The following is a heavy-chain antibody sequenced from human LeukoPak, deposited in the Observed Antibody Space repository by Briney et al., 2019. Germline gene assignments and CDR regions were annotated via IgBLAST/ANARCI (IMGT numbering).Heavy chain of an antibody. CDR1: GGSISSSTYC. CDR2: IYSSGTT. V-gene: IGHV4-39*01. D-gene: IGHD3-22*01. J-gene: IGHJ4*02. CDR3: ARGITMVVVVYFDY. Sequence: SETLSLTCTVSGGSISSSTYCWGWIRQPPGKGLEWIGSIYSSGTTYYNPSLKSRVTISVDTSKNQFSLKLSSVTAADTAVYYCARGITMVVVVYFDYWGQGTLVAVSS.